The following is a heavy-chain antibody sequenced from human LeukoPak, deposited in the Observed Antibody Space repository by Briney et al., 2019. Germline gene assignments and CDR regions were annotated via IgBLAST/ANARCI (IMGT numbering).Heavy chain of an antibody. CDR1: GYTFASYG. D-gene: IGHD1/OR15-1a*01. CDR2: ISTYNGNT. Sequence: GASVKVSCKASGYTFASYGISWVRQAPGQGLEWLGWISTYNGNTNYAQKVQDRVTLTTDTSTSTAYMELRSLRSDDTAVYYCAREEVDARGGTYYMDVWGKGTTVTVSS. CDR3: AREEVDARGGTYYMDV. J-gene: IGHJ6*03. V-gene: IGHV1-18*01.